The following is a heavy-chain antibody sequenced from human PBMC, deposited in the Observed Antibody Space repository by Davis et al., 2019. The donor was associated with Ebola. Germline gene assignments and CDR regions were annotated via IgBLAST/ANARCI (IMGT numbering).Heavy chain of an antibody. V-gene: IGHV3-33*01. CDR1: GFTFSSYG. CDR2: IWYDGSNK. CDR3: GCTVTTFWGFDP. Sequence: PGGSLRLSCAASGFTFSSYGMHWVRQAPGKGLEWVAVIWYDGSNKYYADSVKGRFTISRDNSKNTLYLQMNSLRAEDTAVYYCGCTVTTFWGFDPWGQGTLVTVSS. D-gene: IGHD4-11*01. J-gene: IGHJ5*02.